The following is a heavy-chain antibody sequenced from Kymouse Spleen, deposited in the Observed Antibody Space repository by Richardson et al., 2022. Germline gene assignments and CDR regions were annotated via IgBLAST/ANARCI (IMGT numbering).Heavy chain of an antibody. V-gene: IGHV3-73*02. CDR1: GFTFSGSA. CDR3: TRGYSSGWYAFDI. CDR2: IRSKANSYAT. J-gene: IGHJ3*02. D-gene: IGHD6-19*01. Sequence: EVQLVESGGGLVQPGGSLKLSCAASGFTFSGSAMHWVRQASGKGLEWVGRIRSKANSYATAYAASVKGRFTISRDDSKNTAYLQMNSLKTEDTAVYYCTRGYSSGWYAFDIWGQGTMVTVSS.